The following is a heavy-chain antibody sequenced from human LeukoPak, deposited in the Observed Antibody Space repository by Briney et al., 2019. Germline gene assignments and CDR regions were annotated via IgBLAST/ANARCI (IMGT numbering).Heavy chain of an antibody. J-gene: IGHJ5*02. V-gene: IGHV1-8*01. CDR2: MNPNSGNT. Sequence: ASVKVSRKASGYTFTSYDINWVRQATGQGLEWMGWMNPNSGNTGYAQKFQGRVTMTRNTSISTAYMELSSLRSEDTAVYYCARRRRVWYSSGYYSWGQGTLVTVSS. CDR1: GYTFTSYD. D-gene: IGHD3-22*01. CDR3: ARRRRVWYSSGYYS.